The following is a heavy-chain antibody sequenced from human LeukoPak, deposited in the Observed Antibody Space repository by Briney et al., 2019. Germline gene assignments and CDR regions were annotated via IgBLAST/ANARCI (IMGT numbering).Heavy chain of an antibody. D-gene: IGHD3-3*01. J-gene: IGHJ4*02. CDR2: IISTSKTI. V-gene: IGHV3-48*03. Sequence: PGGSLRLSCAVSGFNLTVYEIIWVRQAPGKGLEWVSYIISTSKTIYYSDSVKGRFTISRDTAKNTVYLQMNSLRAEDSAVYYCSKDQDFRGQGTLVTVSS. CDR1: GFNLTVYE. CDR3: SKDQDF.